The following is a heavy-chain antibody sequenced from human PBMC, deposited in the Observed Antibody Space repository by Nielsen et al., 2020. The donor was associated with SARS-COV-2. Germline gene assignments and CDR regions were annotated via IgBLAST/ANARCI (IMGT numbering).Heavy chain of an antibody. Sequence: SETLSLTCSVSGDSITSGGYYWTWIRQQPGKGLEWIGEMNRDGYANYRPSLKGRVSISIDTSSQQFSLELTSVTSADAAVYYCAKADVTGELLSWGQGTLVAVSS. D-gene: IGHD2-8*02. J-gene: IGHJ5*02. V-gene: IGHV4-31*03. CDR1: GDSITSGGYY. CDR2: MNRDGYA. CDR3: AKADVTGELLS.